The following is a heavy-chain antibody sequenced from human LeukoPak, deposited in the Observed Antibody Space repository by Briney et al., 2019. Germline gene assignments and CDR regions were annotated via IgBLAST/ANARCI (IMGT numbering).Heavy chain of an antibody. J-gene: IGHJ3*02. D-gene: IGHD3-22*01. CDR3: ARVLHYYDSSGYYYPDAFDI. CDR1: GGSISSGGYS. CDR2: IYHSGST. Sequence: PSEILSLTCAVSGGSISSGGYSWSWIRQPPGKGLEWIGYIYHSGSTYYNPSLKSRVTISVDRSKNQFSLKLSSVTAADTAVYYCARVLHYYDSSGYYYPDAFDIWGQGTMVTVSS. V-gene: IGHV4-30-2*01.